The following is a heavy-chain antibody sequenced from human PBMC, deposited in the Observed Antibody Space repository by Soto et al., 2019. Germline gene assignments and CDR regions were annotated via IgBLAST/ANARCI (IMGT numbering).Heavy chain of an antibody. J-gene: IGHJ5*02. CDR1: GYTFTNYW. D-gene: IGHD3-22*01. V-gene: IGHV5-10-1*01. Sequence: GESLKISCKGSGYTFTNYWISWVRQVPGKGLEWMGRIDPSDSYTNYSPSFQSHVTISADKSISTAYLQWSSVKASDIAMYYCAKTYYYYGAGYYAPFDPWGQGTLVTVSS. CDR2: IDPSDSYT. CDR3: AKTYYYYGAGYYAPFDP.